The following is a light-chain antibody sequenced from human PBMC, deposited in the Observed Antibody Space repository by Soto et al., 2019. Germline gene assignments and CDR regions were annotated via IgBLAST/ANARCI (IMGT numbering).Light chain of an antibody. J-gene: IGLJ1*01. CDR3: SSYAGSNNYV. V-gene: IGLV2-8*01. CDR2: EVS. Sequence: QSALTQPPSASGSPGQSVTISCTGTSSDVGGYNYVSWYQQHPGKAPKLMIYEVSKRPSGFPDRFSGSKSGNTASLTVSGLQAVDEADYYCSSYAGSNNYVFGTGTKSPS. CDR1: SSDVGGYNY.